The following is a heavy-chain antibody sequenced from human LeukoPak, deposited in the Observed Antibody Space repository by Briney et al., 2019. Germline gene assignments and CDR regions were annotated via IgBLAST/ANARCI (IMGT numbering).Heavy chain of an antibody. CDR3: ARDRSGFSGYDFFDY. J-gene: IGHJ4*02. Sequence: GGSLRLSCAASGFPFSTYSMNWVRQAPGKGLEWVSSISSSSDYIYYADSVKGRFTISRDNAKNSLYLQMNSLRAEDTAVYYCARDRSGFSGYDFFDYWGQGTLVTVSS. CDR2: ISSSSDYI. CDR1: GFPFSTYS. D-gene: IGHD5-12*01. V-gene: IGHV3-21*01.